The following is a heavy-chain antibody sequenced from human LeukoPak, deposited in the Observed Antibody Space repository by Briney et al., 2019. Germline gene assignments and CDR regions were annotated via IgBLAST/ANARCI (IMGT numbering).Heavy chain of an antibody. V-gene: IGHV1-2*04. Sequence: ASVKVSCKASGYTFTKYAMNWVRQAPGQGLEWMGWINPNSGGTNYAQKFQGWVTMTRDTSISTAYMELSRLRSDDTAVYYCAGSYGSGSYYAFDIWGQGTMVTVSS. J-gene: IGHJ3*02. CDR1: GYTFTKYA. CDR2: INPNSGGT. CDR3: AGSYGSGSYYAFDI. D-gene: IGHD3-10*01.